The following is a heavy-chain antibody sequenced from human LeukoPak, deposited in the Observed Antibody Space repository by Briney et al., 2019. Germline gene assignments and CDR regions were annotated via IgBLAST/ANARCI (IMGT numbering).Heavy chain of an antibody. D-gene: IGHD1-26*01. CDR1: GYTFTSYG. CDR2: ISAYNGNT. J-gene: IGHJ3*02. V-gene: IGHV1-18*01. CDR3: ARDLTREWKLPHDAFDI. Sequence: ASVKVSCKASGYTFTSYGISWVRQAPGQGLEWMGWISAYNGNTNYAQKLQGRVTMTTDTSTSTAYMELRSLRSDDTAVYYCARDLTREWKLPHDAFDIWGQGTMVTVSS.